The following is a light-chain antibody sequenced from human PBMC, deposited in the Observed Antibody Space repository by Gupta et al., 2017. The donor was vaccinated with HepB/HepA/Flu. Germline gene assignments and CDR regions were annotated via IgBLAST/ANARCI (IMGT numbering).Light chain of an antibody. V-gene: IGLV8-61*01. CDR3: VLFMGGGISM. Sequence: QTVVTQEPSFSVSPGGTVTLTCGLTSGSVSSSYYPSWYQQTPGQAPRTLIYNTDTRSSGVPDLFSGSIVGNKAALTITGAQADDESDYYCVLFMGGGISMFGGGTKLTVL. CDR2: NTD. J-gene: IGLJ3*02. CDR1: SGSVSSSYY.